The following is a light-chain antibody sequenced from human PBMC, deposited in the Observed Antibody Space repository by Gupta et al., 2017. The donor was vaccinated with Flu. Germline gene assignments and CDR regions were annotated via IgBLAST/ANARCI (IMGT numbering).Light chain of an antibody. CDR2: RDD. CDR3: SVWDDNLSGHV. CDR1: SSNIRRNP. J-gene: IGLJ1*01. V-gene: IGLV1-44*01. Sequence: QSVVTQPPSTSGTPGQRVIISCSGSSSNIRRNPVSWYQYLPGTAPKLLVYRDDQRPSGVPNRFSGSKSGTSASLAISGLQSEDEADYYCSVWDDNLSGHVFGTGTKVSVL.